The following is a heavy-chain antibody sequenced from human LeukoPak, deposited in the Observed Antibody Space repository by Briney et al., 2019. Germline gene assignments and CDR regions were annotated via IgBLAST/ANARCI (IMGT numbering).Heavy chain of an antibody. CDR3: ARVPFDYGDYALDF. V-gene: IGHV3-30*01. D-gene: IGHD4-17*01. J-gene: IGHJ4*02. CDR1: GFTFSSHA. Sequence: GGYLRLSCAASGFTFSSHAMHWVRQAPGKGLEWVADISYDGSNQYYADSVKGRFTVSRDNSKNTLHLQMNSLRAEDTAVYFCARVPFDYGDYALDFWGQGTLVTVSS. CDR2: ISYDGSNQ.